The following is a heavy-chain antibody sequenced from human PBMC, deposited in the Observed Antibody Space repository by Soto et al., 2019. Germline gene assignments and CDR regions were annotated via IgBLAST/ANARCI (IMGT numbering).Heavy chain of an antibody. V-gene: IGHV3-30*18. Sequence: QVQLVESGGDVVQPGRSLRLSCAASGFTFSSFGMHWVRQAPGKGLEWVAVISYDGRNTYYGDSVEGRFTISRDDSKNTLYLQMNSVRTEATAVYYCAKDRLPKIKVSYYVGADVWGQGTTVTVS. CDR2: ISYDGRNT. J-gene: IGHJ6*01. D-gene: IGHD3-16*01. CDR1: GFTFSSFG. CDR3: AKDRLPKIKVSYYVGADV.